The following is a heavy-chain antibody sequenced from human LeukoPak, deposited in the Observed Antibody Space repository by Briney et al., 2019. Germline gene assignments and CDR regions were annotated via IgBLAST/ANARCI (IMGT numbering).Heavy chain of an antibody. CDR1: GFTLSSYE. V-gene: IGHV3-48*03. CDR2: ISRSCSTI. J-gene: IGHJ6*04. D-gene: IGHD3-10*02. Sequence: GSLRLSCAASGFTLSSYEMNWVRPAPGKGVEWVSYISRSCSTIYYADSVKGRFTISRDNAKNSLYLQMNSLRAEDTAVYYCAELGITMIGGVWGKGTTVTISS. CDR3: AELGITMIGGV.